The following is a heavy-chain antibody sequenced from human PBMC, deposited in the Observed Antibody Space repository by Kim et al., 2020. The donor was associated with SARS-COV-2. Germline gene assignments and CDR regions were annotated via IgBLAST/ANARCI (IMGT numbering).Heavy chain of an antibody. Sequence: NYNPSLKRHVTLSVATSTNQFSLKLSSLTAADTAVYYCAREIDYYYGMDVWGQGTTVTVSS. J-gene: IGHJ6*02. CDR3: AREIDYYYGMDV. V-gene: IGHV4-34*01.